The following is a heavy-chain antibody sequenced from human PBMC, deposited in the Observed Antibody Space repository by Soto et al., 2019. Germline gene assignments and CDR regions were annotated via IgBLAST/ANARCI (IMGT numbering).Heavy chain of an antibody. J-gene: IGHJ5*02. Sequence: GGSLRLSCAASGFTFSSYGMHWVRQAPGKGLEWVAVISYDGSNKYYADSVKGRFTISRDNSKNTLYLQMNSLRAEDTAVYYCARLGGYYQSLDPWGPGTLVTVSS. D-gene: IGHD3-22*01. CDR2: ISYDGSNK. CDR1: GFTFSSYG. V-gene: IGHV3-30*03. CDR3: ARLGGYYQSLDP.